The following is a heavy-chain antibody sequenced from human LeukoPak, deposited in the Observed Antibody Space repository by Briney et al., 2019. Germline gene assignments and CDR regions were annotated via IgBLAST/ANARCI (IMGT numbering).Heavy chain of an antibody. J-gene: IGHJ4*02. Sequence: SVKVSCKASGYTFTSYAISWVRQAPGQGLEWMGGIIPIFGTANYAQKFQGRVTITADESTSTAYMELSSLRSEDTAVYYCARGAAAAGTPYDYWGQGTLVTVSS. CDR2: IIPIFGTA. D-gene: IGHD6-13*01. CDR3: ARGAAAAGTPYDY. CDR1: GYTFTSYA. V-gene: IGHV1-69*13.